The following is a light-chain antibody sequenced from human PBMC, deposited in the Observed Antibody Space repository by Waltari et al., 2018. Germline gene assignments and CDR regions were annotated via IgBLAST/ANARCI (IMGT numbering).Light chain of an antibody. CDR1: QDVSTW. CDR3: QQTDSFPLT. Sequence: DIQMTQSPSSVSASVGDRVTISCRASQDVSTWLAWYQQKPGKAPNLLIYGASSLQSGVPSRFSGSGSGTELTLTINGLQPEDFATYYCQQTDSFPLTFGGGTKVEIK. V-gene: IGKV1-12*01. CDR2: GAS. J-gene: IGKJ4*01.